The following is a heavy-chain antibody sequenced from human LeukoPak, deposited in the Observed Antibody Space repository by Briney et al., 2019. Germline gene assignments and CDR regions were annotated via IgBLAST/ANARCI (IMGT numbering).Heavy chain of an antibody. Sequence: PGGSLRLSCAASGFTFSSYAMKWVRQAPGKGLEWVSAISGSGGSTYYADSVKGRFTISRDNSNNTLYLQMNSLRAEDTAVYYCTKAISGTYTIQHWGQGTLVTVSS. J-gene: IGHJ1*01. CDR3: TKAISGTYTIQH. CDR1: GFTFSSYA. CDR2: ISGSGGST. D-gene: IGHD6-19*01. V-gene: IGHV3-23*01.